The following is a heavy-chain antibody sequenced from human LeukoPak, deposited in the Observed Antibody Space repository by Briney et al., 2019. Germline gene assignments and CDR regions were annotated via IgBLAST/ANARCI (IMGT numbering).Heavy chain of an antibody. V-gene: IGHV4-34*01. CDR2: INHSGGA. Sequence: SETLSLTCAVYGGSFSVYYWGWIRQPPGKGLEWIGDINHSGGANYTPSLKSRVTISVDTSMIRFSLNLSCVTAGDTAVFYCARASTLSTVAFDFWGQGTPVTVSS. CDR1: GGSFSVYY. CDR3: ARASTLSTVAFDF. D-gene: IGHD4-11*01. J-gene: IGHJ4*02.